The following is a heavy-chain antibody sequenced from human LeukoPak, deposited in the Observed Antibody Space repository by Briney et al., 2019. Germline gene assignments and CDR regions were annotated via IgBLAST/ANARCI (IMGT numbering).Heavy chain of an antibody. CDR3: ARSWMSSSLSFDAFDI. Sequence: PGESLKIPWKGFGYSFTSYWIGWVRQMPGKGLEWMGIIYPGDSDARYSPSFQGQDTISDDKSISTAYLQWSSLKASDTVMFYCARSWMSSSLSFDAFDIWGQGTMVTVSS. D-gene: IGHD6-6*01. CDR1: GYSFTSYW. V-gene: IGHV5-51*01. CDR2: IYPGDSDA. J-gene: IGHJ3*02.